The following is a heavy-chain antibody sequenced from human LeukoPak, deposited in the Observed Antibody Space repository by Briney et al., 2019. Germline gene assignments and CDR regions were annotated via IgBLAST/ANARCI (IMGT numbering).Heavy chain of an antibody. J-gene: IGHJ6*03. CDR2: ISRSSSYI. CDR1: GFTFSSYS. D-gene: IGHD6-6*01. CDR3: AREGYSSSSGSMGYMDV. Sequence: PGGSLRLSCAASGFTFSSYSMNWVRQAPGKGLEWVSSISRSSSYIYYADSVKGRFTISRDNAKNSLYLQMNSLRAEDAAVYYCAREGYSSSSGSMGYMDVWGKGTTVTVSS. V-gene: IGHV3-21*01.